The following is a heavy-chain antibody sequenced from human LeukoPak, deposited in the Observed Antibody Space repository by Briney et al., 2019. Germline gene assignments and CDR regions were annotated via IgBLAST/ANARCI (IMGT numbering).Heavy chain of an antibody. D-gene: IGHD1-26*01. J-gene: IGHJ4*02. CDR1: GYTFTGYY. CDR2: ISAYNGNT. V-gene: IGHV1-18*04. Sequence: GASVKVSCKASGYTFTGYYMHWVRQAPGQGLEWMGWISAYNGNTNYPQKLQGRVTMTTDTSTSTAYMELRSLRSDDTAVYYCARGGSSGSYFGQHFDYWGQGTLVTVSS. CDR3: ARGGSSGSYFGQHFDY.